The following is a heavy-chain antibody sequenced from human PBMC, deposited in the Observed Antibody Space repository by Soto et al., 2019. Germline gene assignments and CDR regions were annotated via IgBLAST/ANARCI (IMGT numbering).Heavy chain of an antibody. Sequence: PSETLSLTCAVYGGSFSGYYWSWIRQPPGKGLEWIGEINHSGSTNYNPSLKSRVTISVDTSKNQFSLKLSSVTAADTAVYYCAGGEKRYCSGGSCLRPAFDIWGQGTMVTVSS. D-gene: IGHD2-15*01. CDR1: GGSFSGYY. J-gene: IGHJ3*02. CDR3: AGGEKRYCSGGSCLRPAFDI. V-gene: IGHV4-34*01. CDR2: INHSGST.